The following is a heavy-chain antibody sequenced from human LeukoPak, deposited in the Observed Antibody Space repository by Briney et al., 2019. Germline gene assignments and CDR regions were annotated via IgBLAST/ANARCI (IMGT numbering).Heavy chain of an antibody. V-gene: IGHV3-23*01. Sequence: PRGSLRVLCSASRFHFYNLVVMRVRQAPGKGLEWVSYISAGGGGSYYADSVQGRFTISRDTSKNTLYLQMNSLRAEDTAVYYCAKGGRMLHGVMCTYYYFVSRGRRSTVTVSS. CDR1: RFHFYNLV. CDR2: ISAGGGGS. D-gene: IGHD3-10*01. CDR3: AKGGRMLHGVMCTYYYFVS. J-gene: IGHJ4*02.